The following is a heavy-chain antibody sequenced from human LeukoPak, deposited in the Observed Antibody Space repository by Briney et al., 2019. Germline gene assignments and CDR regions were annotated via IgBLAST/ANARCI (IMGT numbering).Heavy chain of an antibody. D-gene: IGHD4-17*01. J-gene: IGHJ4*02. Sequence: GGSLRLSCAASGFTFSNSAMHWVRQAPGKGLEWVAVISFDGTNKYYADSVKGRFTISRDNSKNTVYVQMNSLRVEDTAFYYCYGEGYWGQGTLVTVSS. CDR1: GFTFSNSA. CDR3: YGEGY. V-gene: IGHV3-30-3*01. CDR2: ISFDGTNK.